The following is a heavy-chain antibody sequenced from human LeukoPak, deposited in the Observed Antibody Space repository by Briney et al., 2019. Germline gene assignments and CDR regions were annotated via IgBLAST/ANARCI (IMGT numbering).Heavy chain of an antibody. V-gene: IGHV4-34*01. CDR3: ARAPIVVVPAAGTGWFDP. CDR1: GGSFSGYY. D-gene: IGHD2-2*01. Sequence: SETLSLTCAVYGGSFSGYYWSWIRPPPGKGLEWVGEINHSGSTNYNPSLKSRVTISVDTSKNQFTLKLSSVTAADTPVYYCARAPIVVVPAAGTGWFDPWGQGTLVTVSS. CDR2: INHSGST. J-gene: IGHJ5*02.